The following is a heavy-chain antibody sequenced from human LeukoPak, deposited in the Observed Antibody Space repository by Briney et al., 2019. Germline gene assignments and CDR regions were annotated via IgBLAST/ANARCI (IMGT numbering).Heavy chain of an antibody. D-gene: IGHD2-15*01. CDR1: GGSISSYY. V-gene: IGHV4-59*06. Sequence: SETLSLTCTVSGGSISSYYWSWIRQPPGKGLEWIGYIYYSGSTYYNPSLKSRVTISVDTSKNQFSLKLSSVTAADTAVYYCARDQSVVVAATRPDYYYYYGMDVWGQGTTVTVSS. CDR3: ARDQSVVVAATRPDYYYYYGMDV. J-gene: IGHJ6*02. CDR2: IYYSGST.